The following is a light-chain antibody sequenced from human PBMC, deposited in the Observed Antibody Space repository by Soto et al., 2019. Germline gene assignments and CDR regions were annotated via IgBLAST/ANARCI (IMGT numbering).Light chain of an antibody. CDR3: QSYDSSLSGYV. J-gene: IGLJ1*01. CDR2: ANT. CDR1: SSNIGPTYD. V-gene: IGLV1-40*01. Sequence: QLVLTQPPSVSGAPGQRVTISCTGSSSNIGPTYDVHWYQQLPGTAPKLLIYANTNRPSGVPDRFSGSKSGTSASLAITGLQAEDEADYFCQSYDSSLSGYVFGTGTKVTV.